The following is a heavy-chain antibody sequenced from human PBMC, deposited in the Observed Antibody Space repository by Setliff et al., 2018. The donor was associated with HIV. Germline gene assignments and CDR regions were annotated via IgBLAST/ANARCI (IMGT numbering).Heavy chain of an antibody. J-gene: IGHJ3*02. CDR2: IGGRFDT. CDR3: ARDTMWAFDI. V-gene: IGHV3-48*01. Sequence: PGESLKISCAASGFTFSDYSMNWVRQAPGKGLEWVSFIGGRFDTYYADSVKGRFTISRDNAKKSLYLQMNSLRADDTAVYYCARDTMWAFDIWGQGTLVTVSS. CDR1: GFTFSDYS. D-gene: IGHD3-10*02.